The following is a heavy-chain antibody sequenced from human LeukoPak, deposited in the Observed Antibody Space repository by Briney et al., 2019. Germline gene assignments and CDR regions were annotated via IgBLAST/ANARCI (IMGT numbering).Heavy chain of an antibody. D-gene: IGHD4/OR15-4a*01. V-gene: IGHV3-23*01. J-gene: IGHJ4*02. CDR3: ARDMAL. CDR1: GFTFSTYG. CDR2: ISGTGDTT. Sequence: GGSLRLSCAASGFTFSTYGMSWVRQAPGKGLEWVSGISGTGDTTYYADSVKGRFTISRDNSKNTLYLQMNSLRADDTAVYYCARDMALWDQGTLVTVSS.